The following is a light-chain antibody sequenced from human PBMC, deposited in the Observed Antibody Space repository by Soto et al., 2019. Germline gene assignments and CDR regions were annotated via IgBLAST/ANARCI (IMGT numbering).Light chain of an antibody. CDR1: QSLRSS. J-gene: IGKJ1*01. Sequence: ETLMPQPPDLLSVTLGKIATISCRASQSLRSSLAWYQQKPGEAPRLLIYDASTWDTGIPARFSGSGSGTDFTLTISGLQSEDFAVYYCQQYNNWPQTFGQGTKVDIK. CDR2: DAS. CDR3: QQYNNWPQT. V-gene: IGKV3-15*01.